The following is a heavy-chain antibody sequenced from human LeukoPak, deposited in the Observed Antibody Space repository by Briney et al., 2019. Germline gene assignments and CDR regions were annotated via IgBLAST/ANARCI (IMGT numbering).Heavy chain of an antibody. CDR1: GFTFSSYW. V-gene: IGHV3-7*04. CDR2: IKQDGSGK. D-gene: IGHD3-22*01. J-gene: IGHJ6*03. Sequence: PGGSLRLSCAASGFTFSSYWMTWVRQAPGKGLEWVANIKQDGSGKYYVDSVKGRFTISRDNAKNSLYLQMNSLRAEDTAVYYCARGRSALIGSYYYYYMDVWGKGTTVTVSS. CDR3: ARGRSALIGSYYYYYMDV.